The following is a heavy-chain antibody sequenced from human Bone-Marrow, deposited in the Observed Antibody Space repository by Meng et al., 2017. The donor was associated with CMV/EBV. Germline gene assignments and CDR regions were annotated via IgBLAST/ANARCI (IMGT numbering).Heavy chain of an antibody. D-gene: IGHD5-24*01. J-gene: IGHJ5*02. Sequence: SETLSLTCTVTGDSISGSIHHWGWIRQPPGKGLEWIGYIYYSGSTNYNPSLKSRVTISVDTSKNQFSLKLSSVTAADTAVYCCARVRDYNWFDPWGQGTLVTVSS. CDR3: ARVRDYNWFDP. CDR1: GDSISGSIHH. CDR2: IYYSGST. V-gene: IGHV4-61*05.